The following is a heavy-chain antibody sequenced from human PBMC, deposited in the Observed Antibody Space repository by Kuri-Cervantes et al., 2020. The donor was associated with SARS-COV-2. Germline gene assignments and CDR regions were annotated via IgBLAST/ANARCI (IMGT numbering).Heavy chain of an antibody. CDR1: GGSISSYY. D-gene: IGHD2-2*01. Sequence: GSLRLSCTVSGGSISSYYWSWIRQPPGKGLEWIGYIYYSGSTNYNPSLKSRVTISVDTSKNQFSLKLSSVTAADTAVYYCARRPRVGVPAARDWFDPWGQGTLVTVSS. CDR3: ARRPRVGVPAARDWFDP. V-gene: IGHV4-59*01. CDR2: IYYSGST. J-gene: IGHJ5*02.